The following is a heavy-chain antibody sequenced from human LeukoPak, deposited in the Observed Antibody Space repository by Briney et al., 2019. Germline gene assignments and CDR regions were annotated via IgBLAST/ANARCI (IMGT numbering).Heavy chain of an antibody. J-gene: IGHJ4*02. CDR2: ISGSVGTT. V-gene: IGHV3-23*01. Sequence: PGGSLRLSCAASGFTFSTYAMTWVRQAPGKGLEWVSAISGSVGTTYYADSVKGRFTISRDDPHNTLYLQMNSLRAEDTAVYFCARGGVDYYGSGTYYLMYYFDYWGQGALVTVSS. CDR1: GFTFSTYA. D-gene: IGHD3-10*01. CDR3: ARGGVDYYGSGTYYLMYYFDY.